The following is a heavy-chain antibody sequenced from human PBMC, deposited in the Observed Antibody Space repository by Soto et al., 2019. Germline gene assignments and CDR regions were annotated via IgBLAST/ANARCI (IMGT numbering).Heavy chain of an antibody. D-gene: IGHD3-10*01. CDR3: ASMGYHYGSGSYPLDY. J-gene: IGHJ4*02. Sequence: QVQLQESGPGLVKPSETLSLTCTVSGGSISSYYWTWIRQPPGKGLEWIGFMYNSGSTHYNPSLKTRVSISLDTSKYQFSLKLRSVTAADTGVYYCASMGYHYGSGSYPLDYWGQGTLVTVSS. CDR2: MYNSGST. V-gene: IGHV4-59*08. CDR1: GGSISSYY.